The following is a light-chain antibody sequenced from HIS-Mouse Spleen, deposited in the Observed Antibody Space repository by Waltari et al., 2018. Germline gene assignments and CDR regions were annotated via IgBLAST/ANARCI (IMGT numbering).Light chain of an antibody. CDR3: YSTDSSGNHRV. V-gene: IGLV3-10*01. Sequence: SYELTQPPSVSVSPGQTARITCPGDALPKKYHNWYQQKSGQAPVLVIYEESKRPSGIPERFSGSSSGTMATLTISGAQVEDEADYYCYSTDSSGNHRVFGGGTKLTVL. CDR1: ALPKKY. J-gene: IGLJ2*01. CDR2: EES.